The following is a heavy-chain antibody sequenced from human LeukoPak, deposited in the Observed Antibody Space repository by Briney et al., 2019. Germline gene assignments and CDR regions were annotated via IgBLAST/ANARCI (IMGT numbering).Heavy chain of an antibody. Sequence: PGGSLRLSCAASGFTFRNYWMNWVRQAPGKGLEWVSYISSSGSTIYYADSVKGRFTISRDNAKNSLYLQMNSLRADDTSVYYCARAGFDILTCYYDYWGQGTLVTVSS. J-gene: IGHJ4*02. CDR2: ISSSGSTI. D-gene: IGHD3-9*01. CDR3: ARAGFDILTCYYDY. CDR1: GFTFRNYW. V-gene: IGHV3-48*03.